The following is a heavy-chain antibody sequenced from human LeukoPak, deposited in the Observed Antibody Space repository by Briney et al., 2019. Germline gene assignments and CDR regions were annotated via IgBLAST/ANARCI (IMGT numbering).Heavy chain of an antibody. Sequence: GGSLRLSCAASGLTFGSYGVDWVRQAPGKGLEWVSSISRDSSDIYYADSVKGRFIVSRDNVKNSLYLQINSLRAEDTAVYYCARSSYSSSSSVWGQGTMVTVSS. CDR3: ARSSYSSSSSV. V-gene: IGHV3-21*04. D-gene: IGHD6-6*01. CDR1: GLTFGSYG. J-gene: IGHJ3*01. CDR2: ISRDSSDI.